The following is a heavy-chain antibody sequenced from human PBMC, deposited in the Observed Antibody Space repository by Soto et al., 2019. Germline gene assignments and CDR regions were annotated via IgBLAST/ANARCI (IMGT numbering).Heavy chain of an antibody. CDR2: IYYSGST. CDR1: GGSISSSSYY. D-gene: IGHD4-17*01. V-gene: IGHV4-39*02. Sequence: SETLSLTCTVSGGSISSSSYYWGWIRQPPGKGLEWIGSIYYSGSTYYNPSLKSRVTISVDTSKNQFSLKLSSVTAADTAVYYCARDGRADNYGDYIDYWGQGTLVTVSS. CDR3: ARDGRADNYGDYIDY. J-gene: IGHJ4*02.